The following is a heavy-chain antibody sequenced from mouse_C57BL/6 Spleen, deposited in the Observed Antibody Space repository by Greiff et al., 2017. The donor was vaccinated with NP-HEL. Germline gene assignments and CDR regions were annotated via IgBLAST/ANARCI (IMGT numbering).Heavy chain of an antibody. Sequence: QVQLQQPGAELVKPGASVKLSCKASGYTFTSYWMHWVKQRPGQGLEWIGMIHPNSGSTNYNEKFKSKATLTVDKSSSTAYMQLSSLTSEDSAVYYCARVPITTVVEGFYYYAMDYWGQGTSVTVSS. CDR3: ARVPITTVVEGFYYYAMDY. CDR2: IHPNSGST. CDR1: GYTFTSYW. V-gene: IGHV1-64*01. J-gene: IGHJ4*01. D-gene: IGHD1-1*01.